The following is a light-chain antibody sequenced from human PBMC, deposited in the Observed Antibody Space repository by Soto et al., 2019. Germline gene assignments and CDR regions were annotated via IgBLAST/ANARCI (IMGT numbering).Light chain of an antibody. CDR1: STDVGNYNY. V-gene: IGLV2-8*01. J-gene: IGLJ3*02. CDR3: CSYAGSNNWV. Sequence: QSALTQPPSASGSPGQSLTISCTGTSTDVGNYNYVSWYQQHPGKAPKLMISDVNRRPSGVPDRFSGSKSGNTASLTVSGLQAEDEADYYCCSYAGSNNWVFGGGTKLTVL. CDR2: DVN.